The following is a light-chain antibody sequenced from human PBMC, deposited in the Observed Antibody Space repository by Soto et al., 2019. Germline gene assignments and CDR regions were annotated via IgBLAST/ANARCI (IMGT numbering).Light chain of an antibody. J-gene: IGKJ4*01. CDR3: QQRSNWPLT. V-gene: IGKV3-11*01. CDR1: QSVRSK. Sequence: EIVLTQSPASLSVSPGERATLSCRASQSVRSKVAWYQQKPGQAPSLVIYGASNRATGIPDRFSGGGSGTDFTLTISSLEPEDFAVYYCQQRSNWPLTFGGGTKVDI. CDR2: GAS.